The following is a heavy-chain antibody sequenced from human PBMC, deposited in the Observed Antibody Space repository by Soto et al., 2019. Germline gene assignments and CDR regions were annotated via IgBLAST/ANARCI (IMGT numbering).Heavy chain of an antibody. CDR3: ARDFFDSSDYTTNWFDP. CDR2: IYHTGNA. J-gene: IGHJ5*02. D-gene: IGHD3-22*01. CDR1: GDSISNSRFY. Sequence: PSETLSLSCSVSGDSISNSRFYWAWIRQPPGERLEWIGSIYHTGNAYYNPSLKSRVTISVDTSKNLFSLKLSSVTAADVFLYFFARDFFDSSDYTTNWFDPWGQGTLVTVS. V-gene: IGHV4-39*02.